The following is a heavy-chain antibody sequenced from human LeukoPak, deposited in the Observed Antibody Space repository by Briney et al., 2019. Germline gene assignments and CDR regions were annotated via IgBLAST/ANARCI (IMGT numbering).Heavy chain of an antibody. CDR3: ARERGRSYGSVPYYYFYMDV. Sequence: SETLSLTCTVSGGPISSYYWSWIRQPPGKGLEGIGYIYYSGSTKYNPSLKSRVTISVDTSKSQFSLKLSSVTAADTAVYYCARERGRSYGSVPYYYFYMDVWGKGTTVTVSS. V-gene: IGHV4-59*01. D-gene: IGHD5-18*01. J-gene: IGHJ6*03. CDR2: IYYSGST. CDR1: GGPISSYY.